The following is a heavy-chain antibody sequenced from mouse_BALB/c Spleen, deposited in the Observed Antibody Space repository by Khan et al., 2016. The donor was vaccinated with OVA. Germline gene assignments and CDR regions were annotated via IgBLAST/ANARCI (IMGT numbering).Heavy chain of an antibody. Sequence: QVQLKESGGDLVRPGASVKLSCKPSGYIFTRYWIHWVKQWSGQGLEWIARIFPGTGRIYYNENFTAKATLTADISSSTAYMPLGSLKSEDSAVYLCARGSGFGNDFDYGGQGKRVTVDA. J-gene: IGHJ3*01. V-gene: IGHV1S132*01. CDR3: ARGSGFGNDFDY. D-gene: IGHD2-1*01. CDR2: IFPGTGRI. CDR1: GYIFTRYW.